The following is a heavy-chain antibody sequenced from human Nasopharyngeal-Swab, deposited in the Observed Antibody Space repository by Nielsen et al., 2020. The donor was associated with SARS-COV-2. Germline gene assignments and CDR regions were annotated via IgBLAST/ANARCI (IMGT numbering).Heavy chain of an antibody. V-gene: IGHV1-46*04. CDR1: GYSFPDYY. J-gene: IGHJ4*02. CDR2: VSPRNGST. Sequence: ASVKVSCKASGYSFPDYYMHWVRQAPGQGLEWMGLVSPRNGSTSYAQKLQGRVTIISDTSTRTVYMALSSLTSKDTAVYYCATGGLDYWGQGTLVTVSS. D-gene: IGHD3-10*01. CDR3: ATGGLDY.